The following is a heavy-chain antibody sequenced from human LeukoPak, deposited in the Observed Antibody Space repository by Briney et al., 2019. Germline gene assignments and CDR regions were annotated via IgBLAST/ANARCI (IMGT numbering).Heavy chain of an antibody. CDR2: ISASGGST. J-gene: IGHJ4*02. Sequence: GGSLRLSCAASGFTFSSSAMSWVRQVPGKGLEWVSGISASGGSTSYADSVRGRFTISRDNSKNTLYVQMNSLRAEDTAVYYCAKDGGLWVSAHWGDSWGRGTLVTVSS. CDR3: AKDGGLWVSAHWGDS. D-gene: IGHD7-27*01. CDR1: GFTFSSSA. V-gene: IGHV3-23*01.